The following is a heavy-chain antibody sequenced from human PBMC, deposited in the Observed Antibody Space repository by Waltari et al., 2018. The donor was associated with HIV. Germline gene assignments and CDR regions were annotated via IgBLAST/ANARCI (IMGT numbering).Heavy chain of an antibody. CDR2: VRYDGSNK. V-gene: IGHV3-30*02. D-gene: IGHD3-9*01. CDR1: GFTFPTYA. Sequence: QVQLVESGGGVVQPGGSLRLSCAASGFTFPTYAMHWVRQAPGKGLEWVAFVRYDGSNKYYADSVKGRFTISRDNSKNTLYLQMNSLRADDTAVYYCARDPSPPILYDILTGYYFDYWGQGTLVTVSS. CDR3: ARDPSPPILYDILTGYYFDY. J-gene: IGHJ4*02.